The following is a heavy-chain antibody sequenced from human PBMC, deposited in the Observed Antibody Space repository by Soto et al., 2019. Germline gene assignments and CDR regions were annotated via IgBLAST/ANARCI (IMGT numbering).Heavy chain of an antibody. J-gene: IGHJ6*03. Sequence: ASVKVSFKVSGYTLTQLSMHWVLQAPGKWLEWMGGFDPEDGETIYAQKFQGRVTMTEDTSTDTAYMELSSLRSEDTAVYYCATPGTPGAYYYYYMDVWGKGTTVTVSS. D-gene: IGHD1-1*01. CDR3: ATPGTPGAYYYYYMDV. CDR2: FDPEDGET. V-gene: IGHV1-24*01. CDR1: GYTLTQLS.